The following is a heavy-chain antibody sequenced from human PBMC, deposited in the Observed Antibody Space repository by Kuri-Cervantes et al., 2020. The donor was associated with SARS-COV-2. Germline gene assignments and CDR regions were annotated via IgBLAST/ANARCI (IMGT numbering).Heavy chain of an antibody. CDR2: IYYSGST. Sequence: SQTLSLTCAVYGGSFSGYYWSWIRQPPGKGLEWIGSIYYSGSTYYNPSLKSRVTISVDTSKNQFSLKLSSVTAADTAVYYCARDTYYYDSSGYYRQFDYWGRGTLVTVSS. J-gene: IGHJ4*02. CDR1: GGSFSGYY. V-gene: IGHV4-34*01. CDR3: ARDTYYYDSSGYYRQFDY. D-gene: IGHD3-22*01.